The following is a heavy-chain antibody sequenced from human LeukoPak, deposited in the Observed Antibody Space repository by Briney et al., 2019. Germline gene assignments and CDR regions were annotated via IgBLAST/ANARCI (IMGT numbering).Heavy chain of an antibody. D-gene: IGHD6-19*01. J-gene: IGHJ4*02. CDR3: ARAPTSGDSSGRFDY. V-gene: IGHV1-2*02. CDR2: INPNSGGT. CDR1: GYAFTGYY. Sequence: ASVKVSCKASGYAFTGYYMHWVRQAPGQGLEWMGWINPNSGGTNYAQKFQGRVTMTRDTSISTAYMELSRLRSDDTAVYYCARAPTSGDSSGRFDYWGQGTLVTVSS.